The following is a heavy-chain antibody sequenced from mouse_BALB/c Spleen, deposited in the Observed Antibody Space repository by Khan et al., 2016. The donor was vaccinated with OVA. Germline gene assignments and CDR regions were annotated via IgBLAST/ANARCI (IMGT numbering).Heavy chain of an antibody. V-gene: IGHV1-61*01. CDR3: VRRKFITTSEEDPLFAY. CDR2: IHPSDSET. CDR1: GYSFTSYW. D-gene: IGHD1-2*01. J-gene: IGHJ3*01. Sequence: QVQLQQPGAELVRPGTSVKLSCKASGYSFTSYWMNWVKQRPGQGLEWIGMIHPSDSETNLNQKFKDKATLTVDKSSNTAYMQLSSPTSEDSAVYYGVRRKFITTSEEDPLFAYWGQGTLVTVSA.